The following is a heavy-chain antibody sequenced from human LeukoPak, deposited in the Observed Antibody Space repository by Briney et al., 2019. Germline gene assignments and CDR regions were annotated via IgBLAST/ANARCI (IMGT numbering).Heavy chain of an antibody. CDR3: ARDRHGSGTYNYYGMDV. CDR2: IIPILGIA. V-gene: IGHV1-69*04. D-gene: IGHD3-10*01. CDR1: GGTFSSYA. Sequence: SVKVSCKASGGTFSSYAISWVRQAPGQGLEWMGRIIPILGIANYAQKFQGRVTITADKSTSTAYMELSSLRSEDTAVYYCARDRHGSGTYNYYGMDVWGQGTTVTVSS. J-gene: IGHJ6*02.